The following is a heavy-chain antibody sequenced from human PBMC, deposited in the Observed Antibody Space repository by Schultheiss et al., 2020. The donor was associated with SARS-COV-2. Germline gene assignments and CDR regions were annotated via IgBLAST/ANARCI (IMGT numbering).Heavy chain of an antibody. D-gene: IGHD3-10*01. J-gene: IGHJ5*02. V-gene: IGHV4-61*01. CDR2: INHSGST. CDR1: GGSVSSGSYY. Sequence: GSLRLSCTVSGGSVSSGSYYWSWIRQPPGKGLEWIGEINHSGSTNYNPSLKSRVTISVDTSKNQFSLKLSSVTAADTAVYYCAMALLVRGVMGWFDPWGQGTLVTVSS. CDR3: AMALLVRGVMGWFDP.